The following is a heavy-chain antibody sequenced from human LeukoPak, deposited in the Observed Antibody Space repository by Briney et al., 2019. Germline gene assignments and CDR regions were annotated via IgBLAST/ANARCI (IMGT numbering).Heavy chain of an antibody. CDR3: ATMTTVFSTDY. J-gene: IGHJ4*02. Sequence: SQTLSLTCTVSGASISSSRYYWSWIRQPAGKGLEWIGRVYASGSTNYNPSLKSRVTISVDTSKNQFSLKLSSVTAADTAVYYCATMTTVFSTDYWGQGTLVTVSS. V-gene: IGHV4-61*02. CDR1: GASISSSRYY. D-gene: IGHD4-17*01. CDR2: VYASGST.